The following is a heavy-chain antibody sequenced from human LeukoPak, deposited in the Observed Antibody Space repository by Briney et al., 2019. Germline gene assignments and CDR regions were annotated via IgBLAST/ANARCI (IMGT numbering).Heavy chain of an antibody. CDR1: GFTFSSYW. J-gene: IGHJ4*02. D-gene: IGHD4-17*01. Sequence: TGGSLRLSCAASGFTFSSYWMHWVRQAPGKGLVWVSRINSDGSSTSYADSVKGRFTISRDNAKNTLYLQMNSLRAEDTAVYYCARVVQDYGDYDSLFDYWGQGTLVTVSS. CDR3: ARVVQDYGDYDSLFDY. CDR2: INSDGSST. V-gene: IGHV3-74*01.